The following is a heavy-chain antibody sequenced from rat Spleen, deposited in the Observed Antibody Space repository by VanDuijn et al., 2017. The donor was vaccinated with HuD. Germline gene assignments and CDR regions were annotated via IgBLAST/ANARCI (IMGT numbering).Heavy chain of an antibody. CDR1: GFTFSNYY. D-gene: IGHD1-9*01. Sequence: EVQLVESGGGLVQPGRSLKLSCAASGFTFSNYYMAWVRQAPTKGLEWVASISTGGSYYRDSVKGRFTISRDNAKSTLFLQMDSLRSEDTATYYCARTDYGYNGYHYVMDAWGQGASVTVSS. CDR2: ISTGGS. V-gene: IGHV5-25*01. CDR3: ARTDYGYNGYHYVMDA. J-gene: IGHJ4*01.